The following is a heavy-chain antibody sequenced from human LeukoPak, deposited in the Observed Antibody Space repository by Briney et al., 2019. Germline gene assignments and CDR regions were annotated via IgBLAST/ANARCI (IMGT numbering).Heavy chain of an antibody. D-gene: IGHD6-13*01. J-gene: IGHJ4*02. V-gene: IGHV3-53*01. CDR1: GFTVSSNY. Sequence: GGSLRLSCAASGFTVSSNYMSWVRQAPGKGLEWVSVIYSGGSTYYADSVKGRCTIPRDNSKNTLYLQMNSLRAEDTAVYYCAIAHSSLGFLWGQGTLVTVSS. CDR3: AIAHSSLGFL. CDR2: IYSGGST.